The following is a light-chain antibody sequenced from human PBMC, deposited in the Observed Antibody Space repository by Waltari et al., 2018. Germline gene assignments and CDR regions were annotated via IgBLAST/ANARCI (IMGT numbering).Light chain of an antibody. CDR2: KVA. V-gene: IGKV2-30*02. Sequence: DVVMTQSPLSLPVTLGQAASISCRSSQSLVHSDGNTYLRWFQKRPGQSPRRLIYKVANPDSGVPDRFSGSGSGTDFTLKISRVEAEDIAIYYCMQGIHWPRSFGQGTKVEIE. J-gene: IGKJ1*01. CDR1: QSLVHSDGNTY. CDR3: MQGIHWPRS.